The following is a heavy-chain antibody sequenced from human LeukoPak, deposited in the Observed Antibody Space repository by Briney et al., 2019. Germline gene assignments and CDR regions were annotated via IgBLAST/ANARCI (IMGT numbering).Heavy chain of an antibody. CDR1: GFTFSDYY. Sequence: KPGGSLRLSCAASGFTFSDYYMSWIRQAPGKGLEWVSSISSSSSYIYYADSVKGRFTISRDNAKNSLYLQMNSLRAEDTAVYYCVSGAYCGGDCYSGDAFDIWGQGTMVTVSS. CDR3: VSGAYCGGDCYSGDAFDI. D-gene: IGHD2-21*01. V-gene: IGHV3-11*06. J-gene: IGHJ3*02. CDR2: ISSSSSYI.